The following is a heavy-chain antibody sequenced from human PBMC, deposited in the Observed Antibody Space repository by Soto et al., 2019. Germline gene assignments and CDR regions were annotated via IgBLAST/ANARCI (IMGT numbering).Heavy chain of an antibody. J-gene: IGHJ4*02. V-gene: IGHV4-59*01. D-gene: IGHD4-17*01. CDR2: IYYSGST. CDR3: ARAYGDYVFDY. CDR1: GGSISSYY. Sequence: SETLSLTWTVSGGSISSYYWIWIRQPPGKGLEWIGYIYYSGSTNYNPSLKSRVTISVDTSKNQFSLKLSSVTAAVYYCARAYGDYVFDYWGQGTLVTVSS.